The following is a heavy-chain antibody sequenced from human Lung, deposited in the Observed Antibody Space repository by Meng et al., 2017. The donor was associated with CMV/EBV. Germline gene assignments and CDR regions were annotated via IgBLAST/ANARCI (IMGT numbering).Heavy chain of an antibody. D-gene: IGHD6-19*01. CDR3: ARAGYSSGCCELYFDY. J-gene: IGHJ4*02. V-gene: IGHV3-21*01. Sequence: GESLKISCAASGFTFSSYSMNWVRQAPGKGLEWVSSISSSSSYIYYADSVKGRFTISRDNAKNSLYLQMNSLRAEDTAVYYCARAGYSSGCCELYFDYWGQGXLVTVSS. CDR1: GFTFSSYS. CDR2: ISSSSSYI.